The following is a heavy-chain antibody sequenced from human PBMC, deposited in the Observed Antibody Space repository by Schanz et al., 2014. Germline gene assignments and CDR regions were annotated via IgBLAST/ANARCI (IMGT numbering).Heavy chain of an antibody. Sequence: EVQLVESGGGLVQPGGSLRLSCASSGFSFTTYAMSWVRQAPGKGLEWVSSISSGGGSTYYADSVRGRFTISRDNAENTLFLQMNSLRAEDTAVYYCARVKYCTITRCYRTETEGIYYMDVWGKGTTVTVSS. D-gene: IGHD2-2*01. J-gene: IGHJ6*03. V-gene: IGHV3-23*04. CDR2: ISSGGGST. CDR1: GFSFTTYA. CDR3: ARVKYCTITRCYRTETEGIYYMDV.